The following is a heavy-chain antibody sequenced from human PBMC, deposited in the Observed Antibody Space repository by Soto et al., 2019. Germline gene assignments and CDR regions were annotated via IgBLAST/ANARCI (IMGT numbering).Heavy chain of an antibody. J-gene: IGHJ4*02. D-gene: IGHD2-15*01. Sequence: QVLLVESGGGVVQPGRSLRLSCAGSGFTFSNYGLHWVRQAPGKGLDWVSFISFDGSHKYYADSVKGRFTISRDNSNNMLYLQMDSLTTEDTAVYYCAKDGARRYWSRSSCHPAGAYWGQGTLVTVSS. CDR1: GFTFSNYG. CDR3: AKDGARRYWSRSSCHPAGAY. V-gene: IGHV3-30*18. CDR2: ISFDGSHK.